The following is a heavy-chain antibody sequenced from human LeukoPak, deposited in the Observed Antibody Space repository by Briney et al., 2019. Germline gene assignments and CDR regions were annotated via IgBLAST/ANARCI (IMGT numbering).Heavy chain of an antibody. CDR3: AKDQSAIPYYFDY. CDR1: GFSFSSYA. J-gene: IGHJ4*02. D-gene: IGHD2-2*02. Sequence: PGGSLRLSCAASGFSFSSYAMSWVRQAPGKGLEWVSAISGSGGSTYYADSVKGRFTISRDNSKNTLYLQMNSLRAEDTAVYYCAKDQSAIPYYFDYWGQGTLVTVSS. CDR2: ISGSGGST. V-gene: IGHV3-23*01.